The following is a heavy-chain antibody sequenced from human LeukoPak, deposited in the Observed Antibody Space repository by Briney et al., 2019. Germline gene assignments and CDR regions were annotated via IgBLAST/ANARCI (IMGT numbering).Heavy chain of an antibody. V-gene: IGHV4-39*07. Sequence: PSETLSLTCTVSGGSISSSSYYWGWIRQPPGKGLEWIGSIYYSGSTYYNPSLKSRVTISVDTSKNQFSLKLSSVTAADTAVFYCARGQPPDYYDSSGYYLPYWGQGTLVTVSS. CDR2: IYYSGST. D-gene: IGHD3-22*01. CDR3: ARGQPPDYYDSSGYYLPY. CDR1: GGSISSSSYY. J-gene: IGHJ4*02.